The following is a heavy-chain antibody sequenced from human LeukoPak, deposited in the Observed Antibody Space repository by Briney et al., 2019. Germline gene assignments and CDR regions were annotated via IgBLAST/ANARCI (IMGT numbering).Heavy chain of an antibody. CDR1: GYTFTGYY. J-gene: IGHJ5*02. V-gene: IGHV1-2*02. Sequence: ASVKVSCKASGYTFTGYYMHWVRQAPGQGLEWTGWINPNSGGTNYAQKFQGRVTMTRDTSISTAYMELSRLRSDDTAVYYCARVAVRGVITWFDPWGQGTLVTVSS. CDR2: INPNSGGT. CDR3: ARVAVRGVITWFDP. D-gene: IGHD3-10*01.